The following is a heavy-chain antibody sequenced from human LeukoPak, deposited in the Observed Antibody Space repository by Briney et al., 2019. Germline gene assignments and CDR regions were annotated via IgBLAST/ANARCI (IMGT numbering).Heavy chain of an antibody. Sequence: PGGSLRLSCAASGFTFSSYSTNWVRQAPGKGLEWVSSISSSSSYIYYADSVKGRFTISRDNAKNSLYLQMNSLRAEDTAVYYCARDLPDDILTGYYSGLGYWGQGTLVTVSS. D-gene: IGHD3-9*01. CDR3: ARDLPDDILTGYYSGLGY. CDR2: ISSSSSYI. J-gene: IGHJ4*02. V-gene: IGHV3-21*01. CDR1: GFTFSSYS.